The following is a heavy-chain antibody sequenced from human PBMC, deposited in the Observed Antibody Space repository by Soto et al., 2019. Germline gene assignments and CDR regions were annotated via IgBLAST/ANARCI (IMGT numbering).Heavy chain of an antibody. CDR1: GFTFSSYG. CDR3: AKDHSGSSWYPPFFDY. J-gene: IGHJ4*02. V-gene: IGHV3-30*18. CDR2: ISYDGSNK. D-gene: IGHD6-13*01. Sequence: GGSLRLSCAASGFTFSSYGMHWVRQAPGKGLEWVAVISYDGSNKYYADSVKGRFTISRDNSKNTLYLQMNSLRAEDTAVYYCAKDHSGSSWYPPFFDYWGQGTLVTVSS.